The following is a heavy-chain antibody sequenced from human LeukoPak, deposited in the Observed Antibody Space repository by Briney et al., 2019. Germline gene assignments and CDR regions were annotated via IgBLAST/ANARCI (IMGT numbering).Heavy chain of an antibody. Sequence: GGSLRLSCAASGFTFSSYSMNWVRQAPGKGLEWVSSISSSSSYIYYADSVKGRFTISRDNAKNSLYLQMNSLRAEDTAVYYCARDRDAVLWFGELLHDAFDIWGQGTMVTVSS. J-gene: IGHJ3*02. CDR2: ISSSSSYI. D-gene: IGHD3-10*01. CDR3: ARDRDAVLWFGELLHDAFDI. V-gene: IGHV3-21*01. CDR1: GFTFSSYS.